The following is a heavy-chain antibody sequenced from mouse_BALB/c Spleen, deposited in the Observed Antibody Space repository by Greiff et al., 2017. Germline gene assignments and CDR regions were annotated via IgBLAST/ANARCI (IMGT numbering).Heavy chain of an antibody. CDR1: GFNIKDTY. CDR3: AGGNDEDY. Sequence: VQLQQSGAELVKPGASVKLSCTASGFNIKDTYMHWVKQRPEQGLEWIGRIDPANGNTKYDPKFQGKATITADTSSNTAYLQLSSLTSEDTAVYYGAGGNDEDYWGQGTTLTVSS. CDR2: IDPANGNT. V-gene: IGHV14-3*02. J-gene: IGHJ2*01. D-gene: IGHD2-2*01.